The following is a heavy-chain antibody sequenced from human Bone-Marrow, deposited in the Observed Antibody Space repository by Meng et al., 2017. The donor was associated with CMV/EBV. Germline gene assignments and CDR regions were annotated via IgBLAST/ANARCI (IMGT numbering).Heavy chain of an antibody. Sequence: GGSISSGGYYWTWIRQHPGKGLEWSGYIYYTGNTYYTPSLRSRVTMSVDTSKNQFSLRVTSVTAADTAVYYCARRSIVVSRGGIDYWGQGTLVTVSS. CDR3: ARRSIVVSRGGIDY. CDR1: GGSISSGGYY. V-gene: IGHV4-31*02. CDR2: IYYTGNT. J-gene: IGHJ4*02. D-gene: IGHD1-26*01.